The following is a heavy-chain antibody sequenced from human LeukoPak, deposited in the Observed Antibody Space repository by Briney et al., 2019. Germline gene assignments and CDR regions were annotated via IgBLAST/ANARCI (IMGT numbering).Heavy chain of an antibody. CDR2: ISWNSGSI. Sequence: GGSLRLSCAASGFTFDDYAMHWVRQAPGKGLEWVSGISWNSGSIGYADSVKGRFTISRDNAKNSLYLQMNSLRAEDTALYYCAKAKSHPRRLPYYYYGMDVWGQGTTVTVSS. CDR1: GFTFDDYA. CDR3: AKAKSHPRRLPYYYYGMDV. J-gene: IGHJ6*02. V-gene: IGHV3-9*01. D-gene: IGHD6-25*01.